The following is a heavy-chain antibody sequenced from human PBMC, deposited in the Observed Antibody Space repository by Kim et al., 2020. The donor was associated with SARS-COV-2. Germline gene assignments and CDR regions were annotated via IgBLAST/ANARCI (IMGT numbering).Heavy chain of an antibody. CDR3: ARVSVVATSIFDF. V-gene: IGHV4-31*03. J-gene: IGHJ4*02. CDR1: GGSISRGNYY. D-gene: IGHD2-15*01. CDR2: IYYSRST. Sequence: SETLSLTCTVSGGSISRGNYYWSWIRQHPGKGLEWIGYIYYSRSTYYNPSLKSRVSISLDTSQNQFSLKLTSVTAADTAVYYCARVSVVATSIFDFWGRGTLVTVSS.